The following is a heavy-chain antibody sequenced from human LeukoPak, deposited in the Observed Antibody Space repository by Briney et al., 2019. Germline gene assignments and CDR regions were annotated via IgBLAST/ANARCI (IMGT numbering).Heavy chain of an antibody. CDR2: IYPGDSTVTT. CDR3: VRDGAFADNWVAFDV. J-gene: IGHJ3*01. D-gene: IGHD1-1*01. Sequence: PGGSLRLSCAASGFTFSSYAMSWVRQAPGKGLEWVSLIYPGDSTVTTYYADSVQGRFTVSRDNSKNTLFLQMNILRAEDTAVYYCVRDGAFADNWVAFDVWGQGTMVTVSS. V-gene: IGHV3-23*01. CDR1: GFTFSSYA.